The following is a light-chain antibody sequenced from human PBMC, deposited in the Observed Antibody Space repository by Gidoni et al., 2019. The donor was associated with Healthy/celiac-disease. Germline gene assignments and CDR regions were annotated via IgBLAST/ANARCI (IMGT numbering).Light chain of an antibody. Sequence: QSVLTQPPSVSGAPGQRVTISCTGSSSNIGAGYDVHWYQQLPVTAPKLLIYGNSNRPSGVPDLFSGSKSGTSASLAITGLQAEDEADYYCQSYDSSLSGSGVFGGGTKLTVL. J-gene: IGLJ3*02. CDR3: QSYDSSLSGSGV. CDR2: GNS. CDR1: SSNIGAGYD. V-gene: IGLV1-40*01.